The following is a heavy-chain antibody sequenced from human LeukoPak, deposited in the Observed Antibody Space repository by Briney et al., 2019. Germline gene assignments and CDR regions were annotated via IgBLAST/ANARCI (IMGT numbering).Heavy chain of an antibody. D-gene: IGHD2/OR15-2a*01. V-gene: IGHV3-23*01. CDR3: AKERTQTTSFDY. J-gene: IGHJ4*02. CDR1: GFTFSSYA. CDR2: ISGSGGST. Sequence: PGESLRLSCAASGFTFSSYAMSWVRQAPGKGLEWVSAISGSGGSTSYADSVKGRFTISRDNSKNTLYLQMNRLRADDTAIYYCAKERTQTTSFDYWGQGTLVTVSS.